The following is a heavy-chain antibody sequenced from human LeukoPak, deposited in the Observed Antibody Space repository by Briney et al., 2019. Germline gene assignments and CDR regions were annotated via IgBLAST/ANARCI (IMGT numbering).Heavy chain of an antibody. V-gene: IGHV3-33*01. Sequence: GGSLRLSCAASGFTFSSYGMHWVRQAPGKGLEWVAVIWYDGSNKYYADSVKGRFTISRDNSKNTLYLQMNSLRAEDTAVYYCAREGYSYGYVAFDIWGQGTMVTVSS. CDR3: AREGYSYGYVAFDI. J-gene: IGHJ3*02. D-gene: IGHD5-18*01. CDR1: GFTFSSYG. CDR2: IWYDGSNK.